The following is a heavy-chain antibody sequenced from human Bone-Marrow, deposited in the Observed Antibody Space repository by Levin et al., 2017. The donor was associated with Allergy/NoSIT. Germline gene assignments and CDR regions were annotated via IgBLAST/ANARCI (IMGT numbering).Heavy chain of an antibody. J-gene: IGHJ6*02. CDR1: GFTFSKCI. V-gene: IGHV3-21*01. Sequence: GGSLRLSCAASGFTFSKCIMNWVRQAPGKGLEWVSSISTDSTYTHYADSLKGRFAISRDNAKSTMDLQMNSLRAEDTAVYYCATRNLLSYGVYGLDVWGQGTTVTVSS. CDR3: ATRNLLSYGVYGLDV. CDR2: ISTDSTYT. D-gene: IGHD3-16*01.